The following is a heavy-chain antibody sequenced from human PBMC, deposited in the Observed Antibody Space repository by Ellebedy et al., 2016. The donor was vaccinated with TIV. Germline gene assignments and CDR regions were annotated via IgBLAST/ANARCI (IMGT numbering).Heavy chain of an antibody. Sequence: WGSLRLSCAASGFTFNSYWMTLVRQAPGKGLVWVSHMNRDGSTTDYADSVKCRFSITRDNPKNSLYLHMNNLRAEDTAVYYCATDGSYGDYRSPTHAFVMWGQGTMVAVSS. CDR1: GFTFNSYW. D-gene: IGHD4-17*01. J-gene: IGHJ3*02. CDR2: MNRDGSTT. V-gene: IGHV3-74*01. CDR3: ATDGSYGDYRSPTHAFVM.